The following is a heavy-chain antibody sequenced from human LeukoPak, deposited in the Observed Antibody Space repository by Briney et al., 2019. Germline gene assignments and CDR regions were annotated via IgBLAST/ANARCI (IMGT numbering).Heavy chain of an antibody. V-gene: IGHV3-33*08. D-gene: IGHD4-17*01. Sequence: GGSLRLSCAASGFTFSIYWMHWVRQAPGKGLEWVAVIWYDGSNKYYADSVKGRFTISRDNSKNTLFLQMNSLRAEDTAVYYCARDPDDYGDYSYFDYWGQGTLVTVSS. CDR1: GFTFSIYW. J-gene: IGHJ4*02. CDR2: IWYDGSNK. CDR3: ARDPDDYGDYSYFDY.